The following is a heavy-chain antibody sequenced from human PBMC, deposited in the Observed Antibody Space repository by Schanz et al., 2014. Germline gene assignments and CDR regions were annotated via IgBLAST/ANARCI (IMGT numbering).Heavy chain of an antibody. CDR1: GFTFSSYT. V-gene: IGHV3-66*01. CDR3: ARDRIAVAGGFFDY. D-gene: IGHD6-19*01. Sequence: EVQLVESGGGLVKPGDSLRLSCAASGFTFSSYTMKWVRQAPGKGLEWVSVIFGGGSTYYADSVKGRFTISRDNSKNTLSLQMNSLRDEDTAVYYCARDRIAVAGGFFDYWGQGTLVTVSS. CDR2: IFGGGST. J-gene: IGHJ4*02.